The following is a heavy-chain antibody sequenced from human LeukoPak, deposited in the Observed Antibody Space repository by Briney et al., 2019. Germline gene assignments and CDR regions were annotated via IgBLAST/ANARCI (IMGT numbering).Heavy chain of an antibody. V-gene: IGHV3-23*01. CDR3: AKAMIVVVISFLDY. CDR1: GFTFSSYA. D-gene: IGHD3-22*01. Sequence: GGSLRLSCAASGFTFSSYAMSWVRQAPGKGLEWVSAISGSGGSTYYADSVKGRFTISRDNSKNTLYLQMNSLRAEDTAVYYCAKAMIVVVISFLDYWGQGTLVTVSS. CDR2: ISGSGGST. J-gene: IGHJ4*02.